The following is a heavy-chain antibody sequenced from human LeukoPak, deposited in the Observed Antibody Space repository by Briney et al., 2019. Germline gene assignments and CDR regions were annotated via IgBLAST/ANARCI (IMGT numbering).Heavy chain of an antibody. J-gene: IGHJ4*02. CDR2: ISGSGGST. CDR3: AKDRRSYSEMYLDY. CDR1: GFTFSSYA. V-gene: IGHV3-23*01. Sequence: PGGSLRLSCAASGFTFSSYAMSWVRQAPGKGLEWVSAISGSGGSTYYADSVKGRFTISRDNSKNTLYLQMNSLRAEDTAVCYCAKDRRSYSEMYLDYWGQGTLVTVSS. D-gene: IGHD1-26*01.